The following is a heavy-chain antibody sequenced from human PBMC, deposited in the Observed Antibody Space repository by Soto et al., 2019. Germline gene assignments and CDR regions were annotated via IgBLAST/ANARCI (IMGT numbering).Heavy chain of an antibody. J-gene: IGHJ4*02. CDR1: GYTFTSYD. D-gene: IGHD1-7*01. CDR3: ARDGVSSTEYTWNYGTYFDY. Sequence: ASVKVSCKASGYTFTSYDINWVRQATGQGLEWMGWMNPNSGNTGYAQKFQGRVTMTRNTSISTAYMELNSLRPDDTAMYYCARDGVSSTEYTWNYGTYFDYWGQGALVTVSS. CDR2: MNPNSGNT. V-gene: IGHV1-8*01.